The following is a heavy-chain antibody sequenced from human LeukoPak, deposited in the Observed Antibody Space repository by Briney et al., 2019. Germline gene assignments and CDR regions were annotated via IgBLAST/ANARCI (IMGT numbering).Heavy chain of an antibody. V-gene: IGHV3-30*02. CDR3: ARGGVNYASDY. D-gene: IGHD1-7*01. Sequence: AGPLRLSCAASGFTFSSYGMHWVRQGPGKGLEWVAYIRFDGSNNYYADSLKGRFTISRDNAKNTLYLQMNSLGVEDTAVYSCARGGVNYASDYWGQGTLVTVSS. J-gene: IGHJ4*02. CDR1: GFTFSSYG. CDR2: IRFDGSNN.